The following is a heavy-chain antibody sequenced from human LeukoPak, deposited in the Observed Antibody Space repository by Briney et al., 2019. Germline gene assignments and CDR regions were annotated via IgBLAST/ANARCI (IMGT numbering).Heavy chain of an antibody. CDR2: IIPILDIA. D-gene: IGHD3-22*01. CDR3: ASREYDSTNYYLYYFDF. CDR1: GGTFSSFA. Sequence: SVKVSRKASGGTFSSFAFSWVRQAPGQGLEWMGRIIPILDIANYAQNFQGRVTITADKSTSTAYMEVSSLRSEDTAVYYCASREYDSTNYYLYYFDFWGQGTLVTVSS. J-gene: IGHJ4*02. V-gene: IGHV1-69*04.